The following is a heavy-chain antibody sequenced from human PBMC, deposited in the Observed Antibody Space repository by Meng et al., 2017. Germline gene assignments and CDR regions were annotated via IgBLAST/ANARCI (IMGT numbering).Heavy chain of an antibody. Sequence: ASVKVSCKASGYTFTSYGISWVRQAPGQGLEWMGWISAYNGNTNYAQKLQGRVTMTTDTSTSTAYMELRSLRSDDTAVYYCARVMDGPYSGYDPYWGQGTLVTVSS. J-gene: IGHJ4*02. D-gene: IGHD5-12*01. CDR1: GYTFTSYG. CDR2: ISAYNGNT. CDR3: ARVMDGPYSGYDPY. V-gene: IGHV1-18*01.